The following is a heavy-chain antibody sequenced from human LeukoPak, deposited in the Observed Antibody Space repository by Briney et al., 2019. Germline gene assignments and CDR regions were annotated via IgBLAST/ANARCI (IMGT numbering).Heavy chain of an antibody. Sequence: PGASVTVSCKISGYTLDDISMHWVRQPPGKGLEWMGGVDPDDGQRIYAQKFQGRVSMTEDSSTNTAYMELSRLRSEDTAVYYCAAVSRHYTLLDAWGQGALVTVST. CDR2: VDPDDGQR. D-gene: IGHD4-11*01. CDR3: AAVSRHYTLLDA. CDR1: GYTLDDIS. J-gene: IGHJ5*02. V-gene: IGHV1-24*01.